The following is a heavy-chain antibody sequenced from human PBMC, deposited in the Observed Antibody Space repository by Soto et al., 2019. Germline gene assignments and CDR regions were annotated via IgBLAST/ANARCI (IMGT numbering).Heavy chain of an antibody. CDR2: IIPIFGTA. V-gene: IGHV1-69*01. J-gene: IGHJ4*02. Sequence: VQLVQSGAEVKKPGSSVKVSCKASGGTFSSYAISWVRQAPGQGLEWMGGIIPIFGTANYAQKFQGRVTITADESTSTAYMELSSLRSEDTAVYYCARNFRRYYDSSGYSSFDYWGQGTLVTVSS. D-gene: IGHD3-22*01. CDR3: ARNFRRYYDSSGYSSFDY. CDR1: GGTFSSYA.